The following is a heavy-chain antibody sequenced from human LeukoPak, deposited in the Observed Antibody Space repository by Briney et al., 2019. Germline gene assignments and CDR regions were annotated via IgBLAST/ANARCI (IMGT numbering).Heavy chain of an antibody. CDR1: GFTFSSYG. CDR2: ISYDGSNK. D-gene: IGHD3-22*01. Sequence: GGSLRHSCAASGFTFSSYGMHWVRQAPGKGLEWVAVISYDGSNKYYADSVKGRFTISRDNSKNTLYLQMNSLRAEDTAVYYCAKDLYYYDSSGYRPGYYYGIDVWGQGTTVTVSS. CDR3: AKDLYYYDSSGYRPGYYYGIDV. V-gene: IGHV3-30*18. J-gene: IGHJ6*02.